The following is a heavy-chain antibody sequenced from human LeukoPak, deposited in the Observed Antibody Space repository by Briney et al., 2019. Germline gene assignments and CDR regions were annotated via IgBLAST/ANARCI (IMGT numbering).Heavy chain of an antibody. V-gene: IGHV4-59*01. CDR3: ARGIVGYSYGNYFDY. D-gene: IGHD5-18*01. J-gene: IGHJ4*02. CDR2: IYYSRST. CDR1: GGSISSYY. Sequence: SETLSLTCTVSGGSISSYYWNWIRQPPGKGLEWIGYIYYSRSTNYNPSLKSRVTISVDTSKNQFSLKLSSVTAADTAVYYCARGIVGYSYGNYFDYWGQGTLVTVSS.